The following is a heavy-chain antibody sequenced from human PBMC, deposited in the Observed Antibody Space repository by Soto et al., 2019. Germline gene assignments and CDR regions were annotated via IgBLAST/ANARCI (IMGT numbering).Heavy chain of an antibody. CDR1: GFTFSNAW. CDR3: TTYPQQLVEATPYQH. V-gene: IGHV3-15*01. CDR2: IKSKTDGGTT. J-gene: IGHJ1*01. D-gene: IGHD6-13*01. Sequence: EVQLVESGGGLVKPGGSLRLSCAASGFTFSNAWMSWVRQAPGKGLEWVGRIKSKTDGGTTDYAAPVKGRFTISRDDSKNTLYMQMNSLKTEDTAVYYCTTYPQQLVEATPYQHWGQGTLVTVSS.